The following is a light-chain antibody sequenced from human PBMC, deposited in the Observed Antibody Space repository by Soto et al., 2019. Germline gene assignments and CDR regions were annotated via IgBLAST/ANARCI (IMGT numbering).Light chain of an antibody. Sequence: QSVLTQPPSASGTPGQRVTISCSGSSSNIGSNSVSWYQQLPGTAPKLLIYNNDQRPSGVADRFSGSKSGTSAALAISGRQSGDEADYYCAAWDDSLNAYVFGTGTKLTVL. J-gene: IGLJ1*01. CDR2: NND. CDR1: SSNIGSNS. V-gene: IGLV1-44*01. CDR3: AAWDDSLNAYV.